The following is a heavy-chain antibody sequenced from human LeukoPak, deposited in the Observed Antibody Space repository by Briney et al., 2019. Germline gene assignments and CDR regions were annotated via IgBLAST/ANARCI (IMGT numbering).Heavy chain of an antibody. CDR3: ARGGSSGYQDLWYFDV. CDR2: ISGSGGST. D-gene: IGHD3-22*01. CDR1: GFTFSSYA. J-gene: IGHJ2*01. Sequence: GGSLRLSCAASGFTFSSYAMSWVRQAPGKGLEWVSAISGSGGSTYYADSVKGRFTISRDNSKNTLYLQMNSLRAEDTAVYYCARGGSSGYQDLWYFDVWGRGTLVTVSS. V-gene: IGHV3-23*01.